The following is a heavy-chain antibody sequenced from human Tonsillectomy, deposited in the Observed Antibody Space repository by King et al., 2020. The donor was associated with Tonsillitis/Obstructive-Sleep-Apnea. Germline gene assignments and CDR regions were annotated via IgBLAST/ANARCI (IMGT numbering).Heavy chain of an antibody. CDR1: GFTFTDYY. CDR2: ISRSSTYT. Sequence: QVQLVESGGDLVKPGGSLRLSCAASGFTFTDYYMSWIRQAPGKGLEWVSYISRSSTYTNYADSVRGRFTISRDNTKNSLYLQMNSLRAEDTAVYYCAREGGYDRSGYDYDAFDIWGQGTMVIVSS. J-gene: IGHJ3*02. V-gene: IGHV3-11*06. CDR3: AREGGYDRSGYDYDAFDI. D-gene: IGHD3-22*01.